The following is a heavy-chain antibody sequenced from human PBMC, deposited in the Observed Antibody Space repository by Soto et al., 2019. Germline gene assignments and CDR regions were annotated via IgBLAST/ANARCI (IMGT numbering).Heavy chain of an antibody. V-gene: IGHV1-69*13. CDR1: GGTFSSYA. CDR3: ARAGDIVVAPAPGFLYFDY. D-gene: IGHD2-2*01. Sequence: GASVKVSCKASGGTFSSYAISWVRQAPGQGLEWMGGIIPIFGTANYAQKFQGRVTITADESTSTAYMELSSLRSGDTAVYYCARAGDIVVAPAPGFLYFDYWGQGTLVTVSS. CDR2: IIPIFGTA. J-gene: IGHJ4*02.